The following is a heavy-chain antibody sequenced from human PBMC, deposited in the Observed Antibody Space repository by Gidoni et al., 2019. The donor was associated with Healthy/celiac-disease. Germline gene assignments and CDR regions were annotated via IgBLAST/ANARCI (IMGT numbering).Heavy chain of an antibody. Sequence: QVQLVVSGGGGVQPGRSLRLSCSASGFTFSSYSMHWVRQAPGKGREWVAVISYDGSDKYDADSVKGRFSISRDNSKNRMYLQMNSLRAEDTAVYYCARDGRATAFDIWGQGTMVTVSS. CDR2: ISYDGSDK. CDR3: ARDGRATAFDI. D-gene: IGHD5-12*01. CDR1: GFTFSSYS. V-gene: IGHV3-30*04. J-gene: IGHJ3*02.